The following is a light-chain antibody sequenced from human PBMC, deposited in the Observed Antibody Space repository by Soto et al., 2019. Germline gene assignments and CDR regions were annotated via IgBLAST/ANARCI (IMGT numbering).Light chain of an antibody. Sequence: QAVVTQPPSVSAAPGQKVTISCSESSSNIGNNYVSWYQHLPGTAPKLLIYDNNKRPSGVPDRFSGSKSGTSASLAISGLQSEDEADYYCAAWDDSLNGWVFGGGTKVTVL. CDR1: SSNIGNNY. CDR2: DNN. V-gene: IGLV1-51*01. CDR3: AAWDDSLNGWV. J-gene: IGLJ3*02.